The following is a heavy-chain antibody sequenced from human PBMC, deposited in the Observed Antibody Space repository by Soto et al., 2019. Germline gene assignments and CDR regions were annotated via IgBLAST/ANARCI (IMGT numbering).Heavy chain of an antibody. CDR2: IWYDGSNK. D-gene: IGHD2-21*02. CDR1: GFTFSSYG. J-gene: IGHJ6*02. CDR3: ARDGRYCGGDCYSYYYYYGMDV. V-gene: IGHV3-33*01. Sequence: ESGGGVVQPGKCLKLSCAATGFTFSSYGMHWVRQAPGKGLEWVAVIWYDGSNKYYADSVKGRFTISRDNSKNTLYLQMNSLRAEDTAVYYCARDGRYCGGDCYSYYYYYGMDVWGQGTTVTVSS.